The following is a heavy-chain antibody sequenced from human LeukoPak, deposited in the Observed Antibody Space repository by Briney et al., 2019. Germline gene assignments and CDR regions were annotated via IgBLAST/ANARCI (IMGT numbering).Heavy chain of an antibody. CDR3: ARVGGSDCSSTSCYQFDP. CDR2: IYYSGST. Sequence: PSETLSLTCTVSGGSISSGDYYWSWIRQPPGKGLEWIGYIYYSGSTYYNPSLKSRVTISVDTSKNQFPLKLSSVTAADTAVYYCARVGGSDCSSTSCYQFDPWGQGTLVTVSS. CDR1: GGSISSGDYY. J-gene: IGHJ5*02. D-gene: IGHD2-2*01. V-gene: IGHV4-30-4*08.